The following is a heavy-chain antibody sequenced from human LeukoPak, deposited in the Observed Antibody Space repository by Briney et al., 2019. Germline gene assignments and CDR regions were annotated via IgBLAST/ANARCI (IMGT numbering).Heavy chain of an antibody. CDR3: ARGPQILTMIVVVITSGSDY. Sequence: ASVKVSCKASGYTFTGYYMHWVRQAPGQGVEWMGWINPNSGGTNYAQKFQGRVTMTRDTSISTAYMELSRLRSDDTAVYYCARGPQILTMIVVVITSGSDYWGQGTLVTVSS. CDR2: INPNSGGT. V-gene: IGHV1-2*02. J-gene: IGHJ4*02. D-gene: IGHD3-22*01. CDR1: GYTFTGYY.